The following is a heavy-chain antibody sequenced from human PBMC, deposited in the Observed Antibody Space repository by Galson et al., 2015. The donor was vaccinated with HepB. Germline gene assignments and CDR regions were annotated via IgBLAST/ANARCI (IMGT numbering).Heavy chain of an antibody. D-gene: IGHD3-22*01. J-gene: IGHJ4*02. CDR3: ARGDALYYYDSGTYSPQPLDY. Sequence: SLRLSCAASGFTFSFYSMNWVRQAPGKGLEWVSSISSSSSYIYYAGSVKGRFTISRDNAKNSLYLQMNSLRAEDTAVYYCARGDALYYYDSGTYSPQPLDYWGQGTLVTVSS. CDR1: GFTFSFYS. CDR2: ISSSSSYI. V-gene: IGHV3-21*01.